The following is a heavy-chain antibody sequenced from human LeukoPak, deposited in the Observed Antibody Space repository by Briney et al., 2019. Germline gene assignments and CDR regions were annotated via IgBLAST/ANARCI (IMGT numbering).Heavy chain of an antibody. D-gene: IGHD1-26*01. V-gene: IGHV1-46*01. Sequence: ASVKVSCKAPGYTFTNYYIHWVRQAPGQGLEWMGIINPSGGSTSYAQKFQGRVTMTRDMSTSTVYIELSSLRSEDTAVYYCARAVGVVGSRGNAFDIWGQGTKVTVSS. J-gene: IGHJ3*02. CDR1: GYTFTNYY. CDR3: ARAVGVVGSRGNAFDI. CDR2: INPSGGST.